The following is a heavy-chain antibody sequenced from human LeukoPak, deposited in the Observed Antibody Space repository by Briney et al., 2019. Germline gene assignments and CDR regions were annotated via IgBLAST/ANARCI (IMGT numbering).Heavy chain of an antibody. V-gene: IGHV4-38-2*02. J-gene: IGHJ4*02. D-gene: IGHD4-17*01. CDR1: GYSISSGYY. CDR3: ARVSTDYGDHTYF. CDR2: IFHSGNT. Sequence: SETLSLTCTVSGYSISSGYYWGWIRQPPGKGLEWIGSIFHSGNTYSNPSLESRITISIDTSKNQFSLNLRFVTAADTAVYYCARVSTDYGDHTYFWGQGTLVTVSS.